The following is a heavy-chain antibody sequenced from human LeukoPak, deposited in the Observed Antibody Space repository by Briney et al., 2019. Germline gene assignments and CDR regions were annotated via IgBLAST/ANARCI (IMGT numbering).Heavy chain of an antibody. CDR1: GFTFSSYS. V-gene: IGHV3-21*01. CDR3: AREIHLGELSPPLGAFVI. J-gene: IGHJ3*02. D-gene: IGHD3-16*02. CDR2: ISSSSSYI. Sequence: GGSLRLSCAASGFTFSSYSMNWVRQAPGKGLEWVSSISSSSSYIYYADSVKGRFTISRDNAKNSLYLQMNSLRAEDTAVFYCAREIHLGELSPPLGAFVIWGQGTMVTVSS.